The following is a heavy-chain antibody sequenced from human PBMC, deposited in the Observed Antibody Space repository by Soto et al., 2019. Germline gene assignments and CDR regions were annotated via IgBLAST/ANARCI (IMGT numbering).Heavy chain of an antibody. D-gene: IGHD6-25*01. CDR2: ISYDGSNK. CDR3: AKGKGGSVRNLDY. J-gene: IGHJ4*02. V-gene: IGHV3-30*18. Sequence: QVQLVESGGGVVQPGRSLRLSCAASGFTFSSYGMHWVRQAPGKGLEWVAVISYDGSNKYYADSVKGRFTISRDNSKNPLYVQMNSLRAEDTAVYYCAKGKGGSVRNLDYWGQGTLVTVSS. CDR1: GFTFSSYG.